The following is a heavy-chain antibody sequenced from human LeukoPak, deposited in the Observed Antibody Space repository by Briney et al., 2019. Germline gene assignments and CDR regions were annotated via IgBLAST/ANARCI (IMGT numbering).Heavy chain of an antibody. J-gene: IGHJ4*02. V-gene: IGHV1-2*02. CDR3: ARGNLPVVTRISY. Sequence: ASVKVSCKASGYTFTGYYMHWVRQAPGQVLEWMGWINPNSGGTNYAQKFQGRVTMTRDTSISTAYMELSRLRSDDTAVYYCARGNLPVVTRISYWGQGTLVTVSS. D-gene: IGHD4-23*01. CDR1: GYTFTGYY. CDR2: INPNSGGT.